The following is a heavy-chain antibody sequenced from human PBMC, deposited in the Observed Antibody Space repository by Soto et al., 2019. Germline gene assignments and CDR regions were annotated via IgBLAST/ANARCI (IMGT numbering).Heavy chain of an antibody. J-gene: IGHJ4*02. D-gene: IGHD3-3*01. CDR2: ISGSGGST. CDR3: AKDEHYDFWSGYYGPY. V-gene: IGHV3-23*01. Sequence: GGSLRLSCAASGFTFSSYAMSLVRQAQGKGLEWVSAISGSGGSTYYADSVKGRFTISRDNSKNTLYLQMNSLRAEDTAVYYCAKDEHYDFWSGYYGPYWGQGTLVTVSS. CDR1: GFTFSSYA.